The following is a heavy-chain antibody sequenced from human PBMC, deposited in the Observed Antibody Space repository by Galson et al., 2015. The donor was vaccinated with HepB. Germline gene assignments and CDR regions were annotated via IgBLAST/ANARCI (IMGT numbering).Heavy chain of an antibody. Sequence: SLRLSCAASGFTFNTYAMSWARQAPGKGLEWVATLGTTTGSIYFADSVKGRFAISRDDSKKTLYLQMNSMSVEDTAIYYCARLLGRRHWCTDHDAFDLWSRGTFVTVSS. J-gene: IGHJ3*01. CDR2: LGTTTGSI. V-gene: IGHV3-23*05. CDR3: ARLLGRRHWCTDHDAFDL. CDR1: GFTFNTYA. D-gene: IGHD2-21*02.